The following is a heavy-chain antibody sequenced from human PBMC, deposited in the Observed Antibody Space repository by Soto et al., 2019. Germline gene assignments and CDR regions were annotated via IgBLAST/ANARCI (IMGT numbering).Heavy chain of an antibody. J-gene: IGHJ6*02. CDR3: ARTFCSTTSFQAHGLDL. D-gene: IGHD2-2*01. Sequence: QVQLQESGPGLVKPSETLSLTCNVSGGSVSSGSYYWTWIRQPPGKGLEWIGYVYYSGSANYDPSLKSRVTISLDTSKNQFSLNLGSVTAADTAVYYCARTFCSTTSFQAHGLDLWGQGTTVTVSS. CDR1: GGSVSSGSYY. V-gene: IGHV4-61*01. CDR2: VYYSGSA.